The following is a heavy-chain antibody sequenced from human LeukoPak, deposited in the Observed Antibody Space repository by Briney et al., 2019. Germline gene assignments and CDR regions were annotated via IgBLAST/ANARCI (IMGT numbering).Heavy chain of an antibody. CDR3: ARQIMVRGVIFDY. Sequence: SVKVSCKASGGTFSSYAISWVRQAPGQGLEWMGGIIPIFGTANYAQKFQGRVTITADESTSTAYMELSSLRSEDTAVYYCARQIMVRGVIFDYWGQGTLVTVSS. V-gene: IGHV1-69*13. D-gene: IGHD3-10*01. J-gene: IGHJ4*02. CDR2: IIPIFGTA. CDR1: GGTFSSYA.